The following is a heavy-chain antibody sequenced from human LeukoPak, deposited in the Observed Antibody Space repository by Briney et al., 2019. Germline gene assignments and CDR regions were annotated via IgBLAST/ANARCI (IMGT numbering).Heavy chain of an antibody. J-gene: IGHJ4*02. D-gene: IGHD6-13*01. CDR2: IYYSGST. CDR1: GGSISSGGYY. CDR3: ARQGSSSWYTQFDY. Sequence: SETLSLTCTVSGGSISSGGYYWSWIRQHPGKGLEWLGYIYYSGSTYYNPSLKSRVTISVDTSKNQFSLKLSSVTAADTAVYYCARQGSSSWYTQFDYWGQGTLVTVSS. V-gene: IGHV4-31*03.